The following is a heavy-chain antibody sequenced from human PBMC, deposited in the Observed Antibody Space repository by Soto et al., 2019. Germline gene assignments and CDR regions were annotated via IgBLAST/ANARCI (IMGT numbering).Heavy chain of an antibody. CDR1: GGLFSSFA. CDR3: ARVTDYFDTIGYSREYFQH. Sequence: SVKVSCKDSGGLFSSFAISWVRQAPGQGLEWLGGIIPVFGTTNYAEKFQGRVTITADESTNTAYMELSSLRSEDTAVYFCARVTDYFDTIGYSREYFQHWGQGTPVTVSS. D-gene: IGHD3-22*01. J-gene: IGHJ1*01. V-gene: IGHV1-69*13. CDR2: IIPVFGTT.